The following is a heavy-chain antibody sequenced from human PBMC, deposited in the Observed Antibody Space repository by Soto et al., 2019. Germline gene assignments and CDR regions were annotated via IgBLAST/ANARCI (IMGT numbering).Heavy chain of an antibody. D-gene: IGHD6-6*01. J-gene: IGHJ5*02. Sequence: PGGSLRLSCAASGFTFSSYGMHWVRQAPGKGLEWVAVISYDGSNKYYADSVKGRFTISRDNSKNTLYLQMNSLRAEDTAVYYCAKVVREYSSSLNWFDPWGQGTLVTVSS. CDR3: AKVVREYSSSLNWFDP. CDR2: ISYDGSNK. CDR1: GFTFSSYG. V-gene: IGHV3-30*18.